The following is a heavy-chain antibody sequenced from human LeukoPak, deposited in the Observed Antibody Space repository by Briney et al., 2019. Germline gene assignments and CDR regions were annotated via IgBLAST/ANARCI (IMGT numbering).Heavy chain of an antibody. CDR3: ARGEGCSSTSCPYYYGMDV. D-gene: IGHD2-2*01. V-gene: IGHV3-30*02. Sequence: GGSLRLSCVASGFTFSTYGMHWVRQAPGKGLEWVAFIRYDGSNEYLDSVKGRFTISRDNSKNTLYLQMNSLRAEDTAVYYCARGEGCSSTSCPYYYGMDVWAKGPRSPSP. J-gene: IGHJ6*02. CDR1: GFTFSTYG. CDR2: IRYDGSNE.